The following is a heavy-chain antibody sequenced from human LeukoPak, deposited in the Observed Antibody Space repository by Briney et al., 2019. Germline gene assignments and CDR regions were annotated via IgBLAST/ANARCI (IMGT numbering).Heavy chain of an antibody. Sequence: ASVKVSCKASGYTFTSYYMHWVRQAPGQGLECMVIINPSGGSTSYAQKFQGRVTMTRDTSTSTVYMELSSLRSEDTAVYYCARDCLIAAAGSYFDYWGQGTLVTVSS. V-gene: IGHV1-46*01. CDR2: INPSGGST. D-gene: IGHD6-13*01. CDR3: ARDCLIAAAGSYFDY. J-gene: IGHJ4*02. CDR1: GYTFTSYY.